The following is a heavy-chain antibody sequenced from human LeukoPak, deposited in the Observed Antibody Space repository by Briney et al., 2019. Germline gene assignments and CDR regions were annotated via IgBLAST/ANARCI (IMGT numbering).Heavy chain of an antibody. CDR3: ARVCSSTSCYAALDY. CDR2: MNPNSGNT. V-gene: IGHV1-8*03. Sequence: ASVKVPCKASGYTFTSDDINRVRQATGQGLEWMGWMNPNSGNTGYAQKFQGRVTITRNTSISTAYMELSSLRSEDTAVYYCARVCSSTSCYAALDYWGQGTLVTVCS. D-gene: IGHD2-2*01. J-gene: IGHJ4*02. CDR1: GYTFTSDD.